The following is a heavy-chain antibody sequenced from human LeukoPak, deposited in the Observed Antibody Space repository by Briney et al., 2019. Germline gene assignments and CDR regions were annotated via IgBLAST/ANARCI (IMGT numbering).Heavy chain of an antibody. J-gene: IGHJ4*02. V-gene: IGHV3-7*05. CDR2: IKQDASGT. D-gene: IGHD5-12*01. CDR3: ARVANGGYADY. CDR1: RFTFSNYW. Sequence: GGSLRLSCAASRFTFSNYWVSWVRQSQAPGKGLEWVANIKQDASGTSYVDSVKGRFTISRDNAKNSLYLQMNSLRAEDTAVYYCARVANGGYADYWGQGTLVTVSS.